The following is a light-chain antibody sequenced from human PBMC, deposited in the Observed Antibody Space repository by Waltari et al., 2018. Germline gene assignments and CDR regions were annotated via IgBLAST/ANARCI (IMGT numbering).Light chain of an antibody. J-gene: IGKJ1*01. V-gene: IGKV3-20*01. CDR3: QHYVRLPAT. CDR1: QSIVKY. CDR2: HTS. Sequence: EIMLTQSPGTLSLSPGDRATFSCKASQSIVKYLAWYQQKPGQAPRLLIYHTSISATGIPDRFSGSGSETDFSLTISRLEPEDFAVYYCQHYVRLPATFGQGTNVEIK.